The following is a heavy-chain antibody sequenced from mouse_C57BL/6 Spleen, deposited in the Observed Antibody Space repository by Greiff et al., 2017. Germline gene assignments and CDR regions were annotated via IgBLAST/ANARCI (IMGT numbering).Heavy chain of an antibody. J-gene: IGHJ4*01. CDR1: GYSFTDYN. D-gene: IGHD2-1*01. Sequence: EVKLVESGPELVKPGASVKISCKASGYSFTDYNMNWVKQSNGKSLEWIGVINPNYGTTSYNQKFKGKATLTVDQSSSTAYMQLNSLTSGDSAVYYCARPDGNYLGYAMDYWGQGTSVTVSS. V-gene: IGHV1-39*01. CDR2: INPNYGTT. CDR3: ARPDGNYLGYAMDY.